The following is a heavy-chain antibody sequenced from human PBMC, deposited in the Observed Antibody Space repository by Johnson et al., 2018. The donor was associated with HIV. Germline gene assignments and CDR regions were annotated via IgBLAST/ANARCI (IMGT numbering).Heavy chain of an antibody. CDR3: AKDKDAFDI. Sequence: QVQLVESGGGVVQPGRSLRLSCAASGFTFSSYAMHWVRQAPGKGLEWVAVISYDGSNKYYADSVKGRFTISRDNSKNTLYLQMNSPRVEDTAVYYCAKDKDAFDIWGQGTMVTVSS. CDR1: GFTFSSYA. J-gene: IGHJ3*02. V-gene: IGHV3-30*04. CDR2: ISYDGSNK.